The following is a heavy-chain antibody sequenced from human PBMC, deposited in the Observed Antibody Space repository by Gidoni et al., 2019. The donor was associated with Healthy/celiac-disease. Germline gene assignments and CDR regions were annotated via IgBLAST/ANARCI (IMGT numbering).Heavy chain of an antibody. J-gene: IGHJ4*02. Sequence: QVQLVQSGAEVKKPGASVKVSCKASGYTFTSYYMHWVRQAPGQGLEWMGIINPSGGSTSYAQKFQGRVTMTRDTSTSTVYMELSSLRSEDTAVYYCARGEVGYYDSSGYYADSWGQGTLVTVSS. CDR2: INPSGGST. CDR1: GYTFTSYY. CDR3: ARGEVGYYDSSGYYADS. D-gene: IGHD3-22*01. V-gene: IGHV1-46*03.